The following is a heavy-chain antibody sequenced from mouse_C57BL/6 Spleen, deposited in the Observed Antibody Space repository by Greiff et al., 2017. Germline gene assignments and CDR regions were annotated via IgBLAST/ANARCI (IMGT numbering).Heavy chain of an antibody. J-gene: IGHJ2*01. CDR3: ARLGTTVVYFDY. CDR2: IYPGDGDT. CDR1: GYAFSSSW. D-gene: IGHD1-1*01. Sequence: VQLQQSGPELVKPGASVKISCKASGYAFSSSWMNWVKQRPGKGLEWIGRIYPGDGDTNYNGKFKGKATLTADKSSSTAYMQLSSLTSEDSAVYFCARLGTTVVYFDYWGQGTTLTVSS. V-gene: IGHV1-82*01.